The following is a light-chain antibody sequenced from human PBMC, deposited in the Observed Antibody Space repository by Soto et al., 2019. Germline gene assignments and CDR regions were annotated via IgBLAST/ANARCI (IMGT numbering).Light chain of an antibody. V-gene: IGKV1-8*01. CDR3: QQYYSYPIT. Sequence: AIRMPQVPSSFSTSTRDRVTITCLASHGISSYLAWYQQKPGKAPKLLIYAASTLQSGVPSRFSGSGSGTDFTLTISCLQSEDFATYYCQQYYSYPITFGQGTRLEIK. CDR2: AAS. CDR1: HGISSY. J-gene: IGKJ5*01.